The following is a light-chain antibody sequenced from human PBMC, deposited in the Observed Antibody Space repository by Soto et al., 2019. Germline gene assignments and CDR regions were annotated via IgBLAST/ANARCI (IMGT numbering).Light chain of an antibody. CDR1: SSDVGGYNY. CDR2: EVS. Sequence: QSVLTQPASVSGSPGQSITISCTGTSSDVGGYNYVSWYQQHPGKAPKLMIYEVSNRPSGVSNRFSGSKSGNTPSLTISGLQAEDEADYYCSSYTSSSTLEIGGGTKLTVL. J-gene: IGLJ2*01. V-gene: IGLV2-14*01. CDR3: SSYTSSSTLE.